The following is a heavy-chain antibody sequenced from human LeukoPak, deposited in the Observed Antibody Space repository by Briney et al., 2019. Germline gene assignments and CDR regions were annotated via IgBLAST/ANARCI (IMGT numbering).Heavy chain of an antibody. J-gene: IGHJ3*02. V-gene: IGHV3-48*03. Sequence: GGSLRLSCAASGFTFSSYEMNWVRQAPGKGLEWVSYISTSGSTKYYTDSVKGRFTISRDNAKNSLYLQMNSLRAEDTAVYYCARDRDPGYNDSSGYRRVNAFDIWGQGTMVTVSS. CDR2: ISTSGSTK. D-gene: IGHD3-22*01. CDR3: ARDRDPGYNDSSGYRRVNAFDI. CDR1: GFTFSSYE.